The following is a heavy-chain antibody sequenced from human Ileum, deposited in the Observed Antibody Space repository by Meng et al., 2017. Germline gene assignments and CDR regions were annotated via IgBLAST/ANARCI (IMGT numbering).Heavy chain of an antibody. V-gene: IGHV3-7*01. J-gene: IGHJ4*02. CDR3: ARGPF. CDR1: GFTVSNNW. CDR2: LKSDGTEK. Sequence: GESLKISCAASGFTVSNNWMSWVRQAPGKGLECVATLKSDGTEKYFVDSVKGRFTISRDNAKNSLYLQMNSLRAEDTAVYYCARGPFWGQGTLVTVDS.